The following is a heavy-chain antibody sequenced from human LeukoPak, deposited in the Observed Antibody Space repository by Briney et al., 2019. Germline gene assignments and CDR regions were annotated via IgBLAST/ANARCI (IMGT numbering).Heavy chain of an antibody. CDR1: GFTFSSYW. CDR3: ARDLYCGGDCYLGYFDY. D-gene: IGHD2-21*02. V-gene: IGHV3-7*01. Sequence: GGSLRLSCAASGFTFSSYWMSWVHQAPGKGLEWVANIKQDGSEKYYVDSVKGRFTISRDNAKNSLYLQMNSLRAEDTAVYYCARDLYCGGDCYLGYFDYWGQGTLVTVSS. CDR2: IKQDGSEK. J-gene: IGHJ4*02.